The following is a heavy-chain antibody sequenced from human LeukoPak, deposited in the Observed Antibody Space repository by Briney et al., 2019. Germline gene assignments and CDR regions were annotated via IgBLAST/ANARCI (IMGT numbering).Heavy chain of an antibody. D-gene: IGHD6-6*01. CDR2: ISYDGSNK. CDR3: AREGDSSSFFDY. CDR1: GFTFSSYA. V-gene: IGHV3-30-3*01. Sequence: PGRSLRLSCAASGFTFSSYAMHWVRQAPGKGLEWVAVISYDGSNKYYADSGKGRFTISRDNSKNTLYLQMNSPRAEDTAVYYCAREGDSSSFFDYWGQGTLVTVSS. J-gene: IGHJ4*02.